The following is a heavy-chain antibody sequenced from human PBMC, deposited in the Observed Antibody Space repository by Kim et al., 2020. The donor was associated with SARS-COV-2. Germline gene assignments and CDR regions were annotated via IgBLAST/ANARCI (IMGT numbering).Heavy chain of an antibody. J-gene: IGHJ5*02. Sequence: ASVKVSCKASGYTFTSYDINWVRQATGQGLEWMGWMNPNSGNTGYAQNVQGRVTTTRNTSISTAYMELSSLRSEDTAVYYCARGGWSSSWSSAWGQGTLVTVSS. CDR2: MNPNSGNT. CDR3: ARGGWSSSWSSA. CDR1: GYTFTSYD. V-gene: IGHV1-8*02. D-gene: IGHD6-13*01.